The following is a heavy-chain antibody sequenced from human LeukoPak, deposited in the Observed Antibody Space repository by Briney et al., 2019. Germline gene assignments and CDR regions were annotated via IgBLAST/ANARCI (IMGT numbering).Heavy chain of an antibody. V-gene: IGHV3-21*01. Sequence: GGSLRLSCAASGFTFSSYSMNWVRQAPGKGLEWVSSIISSSSYIYYADSVKGRFTISRDNAKNSLYLQMNSLRAEDTAVYYCARDLPPGYSGYDVPDILDYWGQGTLVTVSS. CDR2: IISSSSYI. J-gene: IGHJ4*02. CDR3: ARDLPPGYSGYDVPDILDY. D-gene: IGHD5-12*01. CDR1: GFTFSSYS.